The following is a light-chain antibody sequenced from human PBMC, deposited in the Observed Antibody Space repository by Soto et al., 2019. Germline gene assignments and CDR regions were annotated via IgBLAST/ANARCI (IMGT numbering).Light chain of an antibody. V-gene: IGKV1-39*01. CDR1: QSVGRW. CDR2: AAS. Sequence: DIQMTQSPSTLSASVGDRVTITCRASQSVGRWLAWYQQKPGKAPKLLMYAASSLQGGVPSRFSGSGSGTDFTLTISSLQPEDFATYFCQQSYTSPWTFGQGTKVDIK. J-gene: IGKJ1*01. CDR3: QQSYTSPWT.